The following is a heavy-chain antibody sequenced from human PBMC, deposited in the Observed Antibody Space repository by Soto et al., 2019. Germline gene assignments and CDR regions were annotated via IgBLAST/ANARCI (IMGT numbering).Heavy chain of an antibody. J-gene: IGHJ6*02. CDR1: GFTFSSYG. V-gene: IGHV3-33*01. Sequence: GGSLRLSCAASGFTFSSYGMHWVRQAPGKGLEWVAVIWYDGSNKYYADSVKGRFTISRDNSKNTLYLQMNSLRAEDTAVYYCARALMWLYTPGYGMDVWGQGTTVTVSS. CDR3: ARALMWLYTPGYGMDV. CDR2: IWYDGSNK. D-gene: IGHD3-22*01.